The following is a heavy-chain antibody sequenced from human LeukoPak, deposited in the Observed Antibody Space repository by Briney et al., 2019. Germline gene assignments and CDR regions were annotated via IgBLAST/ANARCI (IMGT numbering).Heavy chain of an antibody. CDR3: ARHSAHSSTNDAFDI. Sequence: TSETLSLTCTVSGGSISSYYWSWIRQPPGKGLEWIGYIYYSGSTNYNPSLKSRVTILIDTSKNQFSLKLSSVTAADTAVYYCARHSAHSSTNDAFDIWGQGTMVTVSS. D-gene: IGHD6-13*01. CDR1: GGSISSYY. CDR2: IYYSGST. J-gene: IGHJ3*02. V-gene: IGHV4-59*01.